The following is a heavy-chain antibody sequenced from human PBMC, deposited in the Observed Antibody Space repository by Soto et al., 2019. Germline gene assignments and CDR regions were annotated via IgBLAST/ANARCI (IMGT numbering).Heavy chain of an antibody. Sequence: EVQLVESGGGLVQPGGSLRLSCAASGFTFSGYWMTWARQAPGKGLEWVAQIKDDGSEKCYVDSVKRRFTISRYNADNLLYLQMKSLRAEDTAVYFCARDGYCSGGRCYRRNDYWGQGTLVIVSS. CDR2: IKDDGSEK. CDR3: ARDGYCSGGRCYRRNDY. D-gene: IGHD2-15*01. V-gene: IGHV3-7*01. CDR1: GFTFSGYW. J-gene: IGHJ4*02.